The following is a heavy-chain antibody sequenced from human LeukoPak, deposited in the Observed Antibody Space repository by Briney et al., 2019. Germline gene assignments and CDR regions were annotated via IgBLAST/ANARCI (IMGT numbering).Heavy chain of an antibody. CDR2: IYQSGST. Sequence: SGTLSLTCAVSGGSISSSNWWSWVRQPPGKGLEWIGEIYQSGSTNYNPSLKSRVTISVDQSKNQFSLSLISVTAADTAVYYCARGEEYGSGTVHFDYWGQGTRVTVSS. J-gene: IGHJ4*02. D-gene: IGHD3-10*01. V-gene: IGHV4-4*02. CDR3: ARGEEYGSGTVHFDY. CDR1: GGSISSSNW.